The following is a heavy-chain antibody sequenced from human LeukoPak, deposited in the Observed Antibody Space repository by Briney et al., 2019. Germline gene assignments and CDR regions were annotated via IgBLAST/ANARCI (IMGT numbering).Heavy chain of an antibody. D-gene: IGHD3-22*01. J-gene: IGHJ4*02. CDR3: ASQSVYYYDSSGYYVYFDY. V-gene: IGHV4-39*01. Sequence: SETLSLTCTVSGGSISRSSYYWGWIRQPPGKGLEWIGSIYYSGSTYYNPSLKSRVTISVDTSKNQFSLKLSSVTAADTAVYYCASQSVYYYDSSGYYVYFDYWGQGTLVTVSS. CDR1: GGSISRSSYY. CDR2: IYYSGST.